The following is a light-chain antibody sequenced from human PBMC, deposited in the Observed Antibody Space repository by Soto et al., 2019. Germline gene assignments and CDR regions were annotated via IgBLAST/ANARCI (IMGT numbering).Light chain of an antibody. CDR2: KAS. Sequence: DIQMTQSPSTLSASVGDRVTITCRASQSISSWLAWYQQKPGKAPKLLIYKASSLESGVPSRFSGSGSGTEFTLTISSLQPDAFATYYCQQYNSWWTFGQGTKLEIK. J-gene: IGKJ2*02. V-gene: IGKV1-5*03. CDR1: QSISSW. CDR3: QQYNSWWT.